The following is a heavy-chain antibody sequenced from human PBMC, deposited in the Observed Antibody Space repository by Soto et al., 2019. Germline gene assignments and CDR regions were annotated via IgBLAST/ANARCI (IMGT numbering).Heavy chain of an antibody. V-gene: IGHV3-13*01. CDR3: ARDLFGGRGFNY. D-gene: IGHD3-10*01. CDR2: IGIRGDT. CDR1: GFTLSSYD. Sequence: GGSLRLSCAASGFTLSSYDMHWVRQATGKGLEWVSVIGIRGDTHYPDSVRGRFTISRDNAKNSLYLQMDSLRAEDTAVYYCARDLFGGRGFNYWGQGTLVTASS. J-gene: IGHJ4*02.